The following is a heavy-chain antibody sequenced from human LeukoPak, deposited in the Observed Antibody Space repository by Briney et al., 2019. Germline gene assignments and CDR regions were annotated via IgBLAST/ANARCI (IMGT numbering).Heavy chain of an antibody. Sequence: GASVKVSCKASGYSITGYFIHWVRQAPGQGLEWMGCIDPNSGDTKYAQKFQGRVSMPRDTSTRTAYMELSRLRSDDTAVYFCARSGSTGYPLDYWGQGTLVTVSS. CDR1: GYSITGYF. V-gene: IGHV1-2*02. CDR3: ARSGSTGYPLDY. D-gene: IGHD3-22*01. J-gene: IGHJ4*02. CDR2: IDPNSGDT.